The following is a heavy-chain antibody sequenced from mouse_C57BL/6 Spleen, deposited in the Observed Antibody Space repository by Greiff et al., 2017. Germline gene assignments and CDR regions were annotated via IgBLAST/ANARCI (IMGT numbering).Heavy chain of an antibody. CDR3: AKATEFAY. J-gene: IGHJ3*01. CDR2: IDPSDSYT. V-gene: IGHV1-50*01. CDR1: GYTFTSYW. D-gene: IGHD3-2*02. Sequence: VQLQQPGAELVKPGASVKLSCKASGYTFTSYWLQWVKQRPGLGLEWIGEIDPSDSYTNYNQKFKGKATLTVDTSSRTAYMQLSSLTSEDSAVYYCAKATEFAYWGQETLVTGSA.